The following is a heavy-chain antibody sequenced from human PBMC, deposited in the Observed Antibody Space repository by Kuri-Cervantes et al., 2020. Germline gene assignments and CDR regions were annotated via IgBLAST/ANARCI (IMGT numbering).Heavy chain of an antibody. D-gene: IGHD5-24*01. Sequence: SVKVSCKASGGTFSSYAISWVRQAPGQGLEWMGGIIPIFGTANYAQKFQGRVTITTDESTSTAYMELSSLRPEDTALYYCAKSRDGYTFAAFDIWGQGTMVTVSS. CDR3: AKSRDGYTFAAFDI. J-gene: IGHJ3*02. CDR1: GGTFSSYA. CDR2: IIPIFGTA. V-gene: IGHV1-69*05.